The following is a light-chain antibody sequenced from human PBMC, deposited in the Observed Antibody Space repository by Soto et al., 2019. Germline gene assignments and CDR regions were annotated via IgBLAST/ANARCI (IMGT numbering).Light chain of an antibody. CDR2: DAS. J-gene: IGKJ5*01. Sequence: ELVMTQSPGTLSVYPGERATLSCRASQSVRSKLAWYQQKPGQAPRLLIYDASTRATGIPARFSGSGSGTEFTLTISSLQSEDFAVYYCQQYNNWPPIPFGQGTRLEIK. CDR3: QQYNNWPPIP. V-gene: IGKV3-15*01. CDR1: QSVRSK.